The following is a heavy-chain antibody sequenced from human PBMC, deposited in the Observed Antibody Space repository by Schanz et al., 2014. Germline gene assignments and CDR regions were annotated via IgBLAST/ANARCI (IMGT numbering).Heavy chain of an antibody. CDR3: ARAGQDYSDSSGYAAYYFGK. J-gene: IGHJ4*02. CDR2: IIPILDIT. CDR1: GGTFSSFA. Sequence: QVQLVQSGAEVKKPGSSVKVSCKASGGTFSSFAIFWVRQAPGQGLEWMGTIIPILDITNYAQKFQGRVTLTADKSTRTAYMELSNLRSEATAVYYCARAGQDYSDSSGYAAYYFGKWGQGALATGSS. D-gene: IGHD3-22*01. V-gene: IGHV1-69*04.